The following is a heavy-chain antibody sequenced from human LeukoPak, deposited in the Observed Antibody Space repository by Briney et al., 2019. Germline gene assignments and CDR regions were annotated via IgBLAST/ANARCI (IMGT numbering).Heavy chain of an antibody. Sequence: SETLSLTCTVSGGSVSSGRYYWSWIRQPAGKGLEWIGRIYTRGSTNYNPSLKSRVTISVDTSKNQFSLNLTSVTAADTAVYYCATDGMVRGPDAWFDSWGQGILVTVSS. CDR3: ATDGMVRGPDAWFDS. CDR1: GGSVSSGRYY. J-gene: IGHJ5*01. D-gene: IGHD3-10*01. V-gene: IGHV4-61*02. CDR2: IYTRGST.